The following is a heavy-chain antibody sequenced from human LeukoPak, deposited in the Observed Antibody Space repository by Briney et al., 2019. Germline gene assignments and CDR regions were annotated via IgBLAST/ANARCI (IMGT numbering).Heavy chain of an antibody. J-gene: IGHJ4*02. CDR1: GYTFTDYY. CDR2: INPKTGVT. D-gene: IGHD6-19*01. Sequence: ASVKVSCKASGYTFTDYYLHWVRQAPGHGLEWMGWINPKTGVTKYAQNFQGRVTMTRDTSISTAYMELRSLRSDDTAVYYCARDQGYSSGWYMDYWGQGTLVTVSS. V-gene: IGHV1-2*02. CDR3: ARDQGYSSGWYMDY.